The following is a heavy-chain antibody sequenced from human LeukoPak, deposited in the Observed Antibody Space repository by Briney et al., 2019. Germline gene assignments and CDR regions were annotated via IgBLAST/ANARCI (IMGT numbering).Heavy chain of an antibody. V-gene: IGHV4-61*02. Sequence: SQTLSLTCTVSGGSISSAHYSWSWIRQPAGKGPEWIGRIYSSGSTNYNPSLKSRVTIPVDTSKNQFSLKLSSVTAADTAVYHCARDPGDCSNGVCYLFDYWGQGTLVTVSS. CDR2: IYSSGST. CDR3: ARDPGDCSNGVCYLFDY. D-gene: IGHD2-8*01. CDR1: GGSISSAHYS. J-gene: IGHJ4*02.